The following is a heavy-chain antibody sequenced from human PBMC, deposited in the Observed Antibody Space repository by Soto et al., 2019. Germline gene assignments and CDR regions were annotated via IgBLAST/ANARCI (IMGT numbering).Heavy chain of an antibody. CDR1: GFTFSSDA. V-gene: IGHV3-23*01. CDR3: AKPLPGSIAVARFNY. Sequence: GGSLRLSCAASGFTFSSDAMSCVGQAPGKGLEWVSAISGSGGSTYYADSVKGRFTISRDNSKNTLYLQMNSLRAEDTAVYYCAKPLPGSIAVARFNYSGQGALVTVSS. J-gene: IGHJ4*02. CDR2: ISGSGGST. D-gene: IGHD6-19*01.